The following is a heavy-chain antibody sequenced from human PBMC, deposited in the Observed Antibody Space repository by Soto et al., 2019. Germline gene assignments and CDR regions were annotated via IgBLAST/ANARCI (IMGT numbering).Heavy chain of an antibody. Sequence: QTGGSLRLSCAASGFTFSSYAMSWVRQAPGKGLEWVSAISGSGGSTYYADSVKGRFTISRDNSKNTLYLQMNSLRAEDTAVYYCVKDQGIVVVPAAIWSWGQGTLVTVSS. CDR2: ISGSGGST. J-gene: IGHJ4*02. V-gene: IGHV3-23*01. CDR3: VKDQGIVVVPAAIWS. D-gene: IGHD2-2*02. CDR1: GFTFSSYA.